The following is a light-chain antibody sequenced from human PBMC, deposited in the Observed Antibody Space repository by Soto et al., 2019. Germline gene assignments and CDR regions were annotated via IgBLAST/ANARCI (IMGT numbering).Light chain of an antibody. V-gene: IGLV2-8*01. CDR1: SSDVGGYNY. Sequence: QSVLTQPPSASGSPGQSVTISCTGTSSDVGGYNYVSWYQQYPGKVPKLMVYEVNNRPSGVPDRFSGSKSGNTASLTVSGLQAEYEADYYCTSYAGGNNVFGTGTKVTVL. CDR3: TSYAGGNNV. CDR2: EVN. J-gene: IGLJ1*01.